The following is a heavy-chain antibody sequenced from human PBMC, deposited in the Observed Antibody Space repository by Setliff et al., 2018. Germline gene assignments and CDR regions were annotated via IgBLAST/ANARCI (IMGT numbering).Heavy chain of an antibody. Sequence: PSETLSLTCNVSGGSVSSTSHYWGWIRQPPGKGMEWIGSVYYSGYTYYNPSLQSRVSMSLDRSKNQFSLRLTSVTASDTAVYYCASPRRDDLDSPFDPFDIWGHGTRVT. V-gene: IGHV4-39*07. CDR3: ASPRRDDLDSPFDPFDI. CDR2: VYYSGYT. J-gene: IGHJ3*02. CDR1: GGSVSSTSHY. D-gene: IGHD3-3*01.